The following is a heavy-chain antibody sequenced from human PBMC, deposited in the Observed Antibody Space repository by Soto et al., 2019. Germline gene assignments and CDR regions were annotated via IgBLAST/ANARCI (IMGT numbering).Heavy chain of an antibody. CDR2: FYYSGST. D-gene: IGHD2-15*01. Sequence: SETLSLTCTVSGGSISSGGYYWSWIRQHPGKGLEWIGYFYYSGSTYYNPSLKSRVTISVDTSKNQFSLKLSSVTAADTAVYYCARVSNAYCSGGSCYSGIYYYYYYMDVWGKGTTVTSP. V-gene: IGHV4-31*03. CDR1: GGSISSGGYY. CDR3: ARVSNAYCSGGSCYSGIYYYYYYMDV. J-gene: IGHJ6*03.